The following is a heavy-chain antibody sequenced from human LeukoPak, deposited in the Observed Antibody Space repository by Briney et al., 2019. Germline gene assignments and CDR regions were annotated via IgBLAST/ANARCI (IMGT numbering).Heavy chain of an antibody. Sequence: PGGSLRPSCAASGFTFRSYGMHWVRQAPGKGLEWVAVISVDESSKFYGDSVKGRFTISRDNSKNTLFLQMHSLRTEDTAVYYCTGSLRVVAPSLDVWAQGAVVSVPS. CDR2: ISVDESSK. J-gene: IGHJ6*01. V-gene: IGHV3-30*03. D-gene: IGHD2-15*01. CDR1: GFTFRSYG. CDR3: TGSLRVVAPSLDV.